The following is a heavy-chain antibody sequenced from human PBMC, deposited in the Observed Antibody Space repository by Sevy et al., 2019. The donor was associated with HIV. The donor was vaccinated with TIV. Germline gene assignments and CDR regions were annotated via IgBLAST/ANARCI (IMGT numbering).Heavy chain of an antibody. D-gene: IGHD3-3*02. CDR2: IYYSGRT. Sequence: SETLSLTCSVSGDSISGYYWSWIRQPPGKGLEWIGYIYYSGRTAYNPSLKSRVTISADTSKNQFSLKLNSVTAADTAVYYCARPYSNFYYAMDVWGQGTTVTVSS. CDR3: ARPYSNFYYAMDV. CDR1: GDSISGYY. V-gene: IGHV4-59*01. J-gene: IGHJ6*02.